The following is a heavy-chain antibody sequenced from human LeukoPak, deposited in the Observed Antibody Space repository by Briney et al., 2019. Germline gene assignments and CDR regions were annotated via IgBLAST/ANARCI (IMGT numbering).Heavy chain of an antibody. CDR2: IKSKTDGAAT. J-gene: IGHJ4*02. CDR3: TTATMIRGVSDY. CDR1: GFTFSDAW. Sequence: GGSLRLSCADSGFTFSDAWMSWVRQAPGRGVEWVGRIKSKTDGAATDYAAPVKGRFTISRDDSKNTLFLQMNSLRTEDTAVYYCTTATMIRGVSDYWGQGTLVTVSS. D-gene: IGHD3-10*01. V-gene: IGHV3-15*05.